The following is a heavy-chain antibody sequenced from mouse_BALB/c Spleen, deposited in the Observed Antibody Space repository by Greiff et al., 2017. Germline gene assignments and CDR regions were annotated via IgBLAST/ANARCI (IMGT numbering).Heavy chain of an antibody. CDR1: GYTFTSYW. V-gene: IGHV1S22*01. J-gene: IGHJ3*01. CDR3: TRVGICCVNYSWFAY. Sequence: LQQPGPELVRPGASVKLSCKASGYTFTSYWMHWVKQRPGQGLEWIGNIYPGSGSTNYDEKFKSMATLTVDTSSSTAYMQLSSLTSEDSAVYYCTRVGICCVNYSWFAYWGQGTLVTVSA. CDR2: IYPGSGST. D-gene: IGHD2-1*01.